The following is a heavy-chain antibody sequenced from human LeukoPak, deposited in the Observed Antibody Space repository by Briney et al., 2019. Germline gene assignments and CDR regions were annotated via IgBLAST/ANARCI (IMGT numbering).Heavy chain of an antibody. Sequence: GGSLRLSCAASGLTFSLYWMNWVRRAPGKGLEWVANIKQDGSEKNYVDSVKGRFTISRDNAKNSLYLQMNNLRVEDTAMYYCAGGTGFIIKDWGQGTLVTVSS. CDR2: IKQDGSEK. J-gene: IGHJ4*02. D-gene: IGHD3-9*01. CDR1: GLTFSLYW. V-gene: IGHV3-7*03. CDR3: AGGTGFIIKD.